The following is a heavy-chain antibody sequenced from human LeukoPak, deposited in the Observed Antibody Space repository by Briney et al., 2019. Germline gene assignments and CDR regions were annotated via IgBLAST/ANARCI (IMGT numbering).Heavy chain of an antibody. CDR3: ARDSHSSGYGYFDY. D-gene: IGHD3-22*01. V-gene: IGHV3-30-3*01. CDR1: GFTFSSYA. J-gene: IGHJ4*02. CDR2: ISYDGSNK. Sequence: GESLRLSCAASGFTFSSYAMHWVRQAPGKGLEWVAVISYDGSNKYYADSVKGRFTISRDNSKNTLYLQMNSLRAEDTAVYYCARDSHSSGYGYFDYWGQGTLVTVSS.